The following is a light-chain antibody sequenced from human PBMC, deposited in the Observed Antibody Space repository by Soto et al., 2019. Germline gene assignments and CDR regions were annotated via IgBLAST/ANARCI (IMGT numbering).Light chain of an antibody. CDR2: EFS. Sequence: QSVLTQPAYVSGSPGQSITITCTGTSSDIGVYYYVSWYQQHPGKAPKLVICEFSNRPSGVSSRFSGSKSGNTASLTISGLRTEDEADYYFTSFTTTNIWVFGGGTKLTVL. J-gene: IGLJ3*02. CDR3: TSFTTTNIWV. V-gene: IGLV2-14*01. CDR1: SSDIGVYYY.